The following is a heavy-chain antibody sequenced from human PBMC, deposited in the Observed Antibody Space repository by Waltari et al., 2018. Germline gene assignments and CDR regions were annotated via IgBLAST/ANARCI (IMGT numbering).Heavy chain of an antibody. CDR1: GFTFGSHS. CDR2: ISSSSSYI. D-gene: IGHD6-13*01. V-gene: IGHV3-21*01. Sequence: EVQLVESGGGLVKPGGSLSLSCPASGFTFGSHSLNWVRQAPGKGRELVSSISSSSSYIYYADSVKGRFTISRDNAKNSLYLQMNSLRAEDTAVYYCARTGIAAAGFDYWGQGTLVTVSS. CDR3: ARTGIAAAGFDY. J-gene: IGHJ4*02.